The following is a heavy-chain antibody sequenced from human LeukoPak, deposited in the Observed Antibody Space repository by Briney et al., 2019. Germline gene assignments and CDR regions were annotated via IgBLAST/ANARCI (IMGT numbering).Heavy chain of an antibody. CDR2: IYYTGST. Sequence: SETLSLTCTVSGGSISSYYWNWIRQPPGKGLEWIGFIYYTGSTNYNPSLKSRVTISVDTSKNQFSLKLSSVTAADTAVYYCARHGYGSGPWGQGTLVTVSS. V-gene: IGHV4-59*08. CDR1: GGSISSYY. CDR3: ARHGYGSGP. D-gene: IGHD3-10*01. J-gene: IGHJ5*02.